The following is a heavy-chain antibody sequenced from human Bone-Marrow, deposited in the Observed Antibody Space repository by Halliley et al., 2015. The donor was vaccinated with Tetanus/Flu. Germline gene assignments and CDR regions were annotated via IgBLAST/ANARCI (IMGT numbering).Heavy chain of an antibody. V-gene: IGHV3-49*04. Sequence: SLRLSCTASGFTFGDYIMNWVRQAPGKGLEWVGFIKTKAYGETTEYAASVKGRFTISRDDSKSIAYLQMSSLKTEDTAVYYCTGGHVDDFFGMDVWGQGTTVTVPS. D-gene: IGHD5-12*01. CDR1: GFTFGDYI. CDR3: TGGHVDDFFGMDV. J-gene: IGHJ6*02. CDR2: IKTKAYGETT.